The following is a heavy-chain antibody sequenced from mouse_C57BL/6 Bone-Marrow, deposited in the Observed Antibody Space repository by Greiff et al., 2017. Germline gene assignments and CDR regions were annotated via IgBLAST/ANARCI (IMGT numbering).Heavy chain of an antibody. CDR1: GYTFTSYW. D-gene: IGHD2-5*01. J-gene: IGHJ3*01. CDR2: IDPSDSYT. Sequence: QVQLQQPGAELVRPGTSVKLSCKASGYTFTSYWMHWVKQRPGQGLEWIGVIDPSDSYTNYNQKFKGKATLTVVTSSSTAYMQLSSLTSEDSAVYYCARTYYSNSRFAYWGQGTLVTVSA. CDR3: ARTYYSNSRFAY. V-gene: IGHV1-59*01.